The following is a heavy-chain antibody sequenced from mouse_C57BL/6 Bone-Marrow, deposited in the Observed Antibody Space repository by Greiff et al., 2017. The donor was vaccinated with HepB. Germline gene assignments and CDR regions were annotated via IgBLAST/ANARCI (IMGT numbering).Heavy chain of an antibody. J-gene: IGHJ2*01. Sequence: QVTLKESGPGILQPSQTLSLTCSFSGFSLSTFGMGVGWIRQPSGKGLVWLAHIWWADDKYYNPALKSRLPSSKDTSKTEVFLKITKVATADTATYYCARMGGPHFDYWGQGTTLTVSS. D-gene: IGHD3-3*01. CDR1: GFSLSTFGMG. CDR2: IWWADDK. V-gene: IGHV8-8*01. CDR3: ARMGGPHFDY.